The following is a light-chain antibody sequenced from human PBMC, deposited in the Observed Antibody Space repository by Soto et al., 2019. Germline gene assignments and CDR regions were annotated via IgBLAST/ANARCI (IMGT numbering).Light chain of an antibody. CDR2: DAS. J-gene: IGKJ4*01. CDR3: QQYYRYPLT. Sequence: DIQMTQSPSTLSASVGDRVTITCRASQSFSRWLAWYQQKPGKAPKVLIYDASILANGVPSRFSGSESGTEFTLTISSLRPDDVATYYGQQYYRYPLTFGGGTTVETK. CDR1: QSFSRW. V-gene: IGKV1-5*01.